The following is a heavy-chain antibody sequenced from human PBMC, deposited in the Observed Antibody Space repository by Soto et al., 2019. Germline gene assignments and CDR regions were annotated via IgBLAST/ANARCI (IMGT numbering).Heavy chain of an antibody. V-gene: IGHV3-30-3*01. J-gene: IGHJ6*02. D-gene: IGHD3-22*01. CDR2: ISYDGSNK. CDR1: GFTFSSYA. Sequence: PGGSLRLSCAASGFTFSSYAMHWVRQAPGKGLEWVAVISYDGSNKYYADSVKGRFTISRDNSKNTLYLQMNSLRAEDTAVYYCARDEYYYDSSGYYEYYYYYGMDVWGQGTTVTVSS. CDR3: ARDEYYYDSSGYYEYYYYYGMDV.